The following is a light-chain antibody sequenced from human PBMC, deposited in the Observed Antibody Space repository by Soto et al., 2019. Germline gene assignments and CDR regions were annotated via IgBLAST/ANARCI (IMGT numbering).Light chain of an antibody. CDR1: SSDVGGYNY. Sequence: QSVLTQPPSASGSPGQSVTISCTGTSSDVGGYNYVSWYQQHPGKAPKLIISEVSKRPSGVPDRFSGSKSGNTASLTVSGLQAEDEADYYCAAWDVSLNGVVFGGGTK. CDR3: AAWDVSLNGVV. CDR2: EVS. J-gene: IGLJ2*01. V-gene: IGLV2-8*01.